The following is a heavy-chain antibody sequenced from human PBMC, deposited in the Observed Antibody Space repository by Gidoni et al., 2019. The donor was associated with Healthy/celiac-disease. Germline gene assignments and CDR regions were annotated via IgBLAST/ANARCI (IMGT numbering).Heavy chain of an antibody. CDR3: AKDALWWVEIQLWYASHMDV. CDR2: RSYDGSNK. V-gene: IGHV3-30*18. D-gene: IGHD5-18*01. J-gene: IGHJ6*03. CDR1: GFTFSSDG. Sequence: QVQLVESGGGVVQPGRSLRRSCAASGFTFSSDGMHWVRQAPGKGLGWVAVRSYDGSNKYYADSVKGRFTISRDNSKNTLYLQMNSLRAEDTSVYYCAKDALWWVEIQLWYASHMDVWGKGTTVTVSS.